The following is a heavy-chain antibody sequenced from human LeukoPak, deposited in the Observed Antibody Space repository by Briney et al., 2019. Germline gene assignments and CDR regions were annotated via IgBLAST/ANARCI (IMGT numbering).Heavy chain of an antibody. CDR1: GGSISSYY. Sequence: PSETLSLTCTVPGGSISSYYWSWIRQPPGKGLERIGDIYYSGSPNYNPSLKSRVTISVDTSKNQFSLKLSSVTAADTAVYYCARVVYSSSWYWFDPWGRGTLATVSS. CDR3: ARVVYSSSWYWFDP. J-gene: IGHJ5*02. CDR2: IYYSGSP. D-gene: IGHD6-13*01. V-gene: IGHV4-59*08.